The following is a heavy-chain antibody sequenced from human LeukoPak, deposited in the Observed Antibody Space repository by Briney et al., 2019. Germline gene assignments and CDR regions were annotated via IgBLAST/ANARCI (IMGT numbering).Heavy chain of an antibody. D-gene: IGHD6-13*01. CDR3: ARESSWSFDY. Sequence: GGSLRLSCAASGLTVSSSYMSWVRQAPGKGLEWVSVIYSDGGTYYADSVKDRFTISRDNSKNTLYLQMNSLRAEDTALYYCARESSWSFDYWGQGTLVTVSS. J-gene: IGHJ4*02. CDR1: GLTVSSSY. CDR2: IYSDGGT. V-gene: IGHV3-66*01.